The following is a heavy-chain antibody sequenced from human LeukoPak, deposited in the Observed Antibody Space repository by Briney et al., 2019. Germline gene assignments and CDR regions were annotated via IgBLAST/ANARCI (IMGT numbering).Heavy chain of an antibody. Sequence: GASVKVSCKASGYTFTGYYMHWVRQAPGQGLEWMGRINPNSGGTNYAQKFQGRVTMTRDTSISTAYMELSRLRSDDTAVYYCARDLRYCSGGSCYSPTCYWGQGTLVTVSS. CDR3: ARDLRYCSGGSCYSPTCY. CDR1: GYTFTGYY. J-gene: IGHJ4*02. D-gene: IGHD2-15*01. CDR2: INPNSGGT. V-gene: IGHV1-2*06.